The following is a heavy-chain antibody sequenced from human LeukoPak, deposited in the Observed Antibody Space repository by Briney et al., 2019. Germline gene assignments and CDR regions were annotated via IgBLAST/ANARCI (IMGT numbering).Heavy chain of an antibody. CDR3: AKDSWSFHDAFDI. J-gene: IGHJ3*02. V-gene: IGHV3-23*01. D-gene: IGHD2-21*01. CDR1: GFTYNYYA. CDR2: ISGRGGST. Sequence: GGSLTLSCAASGFTYNYYAMSWVRQARGKGLEWVSGISGRGGSTYYAHSVKGRFTISRDNSKNTLYLQMNSLRAEDTAVYYCAKDSWSFHDAFDIWGQGTMVTVSS.